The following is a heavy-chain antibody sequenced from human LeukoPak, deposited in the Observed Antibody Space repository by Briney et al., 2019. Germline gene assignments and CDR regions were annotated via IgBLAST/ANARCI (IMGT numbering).Heavy chain of an antibody. J-gene: IGHJ4*02. Sequence: ASVKVSCKASGYTFTDYYMHWVRQAPGQGLEWMGIINPSGGSTSYAQKFQGRVTMTRDTSTSTVYMELSSLRSEDTAVYYCARYYYDSNGYYYYFDYWGQGTLVTVSS. D-gene: IGHD3-22*01. CDR1: GYTFTDYY. CDR2: INPSGGST. CDR3: ARYYYDSNGYYYYFDY. V-gene: IGHV1-46*01.